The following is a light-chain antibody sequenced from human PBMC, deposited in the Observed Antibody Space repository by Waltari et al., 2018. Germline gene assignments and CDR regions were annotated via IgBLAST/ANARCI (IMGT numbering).Light chain of an antibody. CDR2: DVS. Sequence: QSALTQPASVSGSPGQSIIISCTGTSSDVGVYNYVSWYQQHPGKAPKLMIYDVSKRPPGVSTCFSGSKSGTTASLTISGLQAEDEADYYCSSYTSSSTLYVFGTGTKVTVL. V-gene: IGLV2-14*01. CDR1: SSDVGVYNY. CDR3: SSYTSSSTLYV. J-gene: IGLJ1*01.